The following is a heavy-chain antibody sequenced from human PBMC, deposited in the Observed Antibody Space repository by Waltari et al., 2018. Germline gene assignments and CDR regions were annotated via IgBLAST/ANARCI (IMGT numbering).Heavy chain of an antibody. Sequence: QVQLQQWGAGLLQPSEPLSLTCAVYGGSFSGYYWGWIRQPPGKGLEWIGEINHSGNTNHNPSLRSRVTMLVDTSKSQFSLKLNSVTAADTAVYYCVRLEDCTGPGGNCYSGDSFAMDVWGQGTTVTVSS. CDR1: GGSFSGYY. D-gene: IGHD2-8*02. J-gene: IGHJ6*02. CDR3: VRLEDCTGPGGNCYSGDSFAMDV. V-gene: IGHV4-34*02. CDR2: INHSGNT.